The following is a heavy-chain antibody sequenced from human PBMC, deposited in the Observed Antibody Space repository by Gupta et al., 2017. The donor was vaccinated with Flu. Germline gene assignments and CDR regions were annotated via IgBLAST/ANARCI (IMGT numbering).Heavy chain of an antibody. D-gene: IGHD5-12*01. CDR1: GGTFISYA. Sequence: QVQLVQSGAEVKKPGSSVKVSCNASGGTFISYAISWVRQAPGHGLEWMGGIIPIFGTANYAQKFQGRVTITADKSTSTAYMELSSLRSEDTAVYYCARDTRGESGYELRGDDAFDIWGQGTMVTVSS. CDR2: IIPIFGTA. V-gene: IGHV1-69*06. CDR3: ARDTRGESGYELRGDDAFDI. J-gene: IGHJ3*02.